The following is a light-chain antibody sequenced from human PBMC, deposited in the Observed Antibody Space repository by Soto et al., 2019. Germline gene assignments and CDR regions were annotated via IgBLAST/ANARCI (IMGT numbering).Light chain of an antibody. CDR3: CSYGGSFPYV. Sequence: QSVLTQPPSVSGSPGQSVTISCTGTSSDVGGYDYVPWYQQHPGKAPKLLIYDVTKRPSGVPDRFSGSKSGNTASLTISGLQAEDEADFFCCSYGGSFPYVFGTGTRSPS. J-gene: IGLJ1*01. CDR1: SSDVGGYDY. V-gene: IGLV2-11*01. CDR2: DVT.